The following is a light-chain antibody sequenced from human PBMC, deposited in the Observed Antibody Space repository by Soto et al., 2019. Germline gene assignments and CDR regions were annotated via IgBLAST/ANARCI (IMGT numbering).Light chain of an antibody. CDR1: QGVGTW. CDR3: QQSDRLPPT. V-gene: IGKV1-12*01. CDR2: GAT. J-gene: IGKJ1*01. Sequence: DIQMTQSPSSVSASVGDIVTITCRASQGVGTWLAWYQQKPGKAPNLLIFGATALQSGVPSRFSGSGSGTDFTLTISYLQPDDFATYYCQQSDRLPPTFGQGTKVDIK.